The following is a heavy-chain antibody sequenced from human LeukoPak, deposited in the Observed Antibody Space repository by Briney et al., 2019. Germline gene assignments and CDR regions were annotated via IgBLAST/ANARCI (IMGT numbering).Heavy chain of an antibody. V-gene: IGHV7-4-1*02. CDR1: GYTFTSYA. J-gene: IGHJ4*02. CDR3: ARGYCSGGYCHTFDC. CDR2: INTDTGNP. Sequence: ASVKVSCKASGYTFTSYAINWVRQAPGQGLEWMGWINTDTGNPTYAQGFTGRFVFSLDTSVSTAYLQISSLKAEDTAVYFCARGYCSGGYCHTFDCWGQGTLVTVSS. D-gene: IGHD2-15*01.